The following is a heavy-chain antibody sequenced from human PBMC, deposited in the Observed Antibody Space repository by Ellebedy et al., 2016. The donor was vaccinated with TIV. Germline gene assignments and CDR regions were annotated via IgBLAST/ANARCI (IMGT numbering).Heavy chain of an antibody. CDR1: GGSISSGGYY. Sequence: LRLXXTVSGGSISSGGYYWSWIRQHPGKGLEWIGYIYYSGSTYYNPSLKSRVTISVDRSKNQFSLKLSSVTAADTAVYYCARGGAVRGWFDPWGQGTLVTVSS. J-gene: IGHJ5*02. CDR2: IYYSGST. V-gene: IGHV4-31*03. CDR3: ARGGAVRGWFDP. D-gene: IGHD3-16*01.